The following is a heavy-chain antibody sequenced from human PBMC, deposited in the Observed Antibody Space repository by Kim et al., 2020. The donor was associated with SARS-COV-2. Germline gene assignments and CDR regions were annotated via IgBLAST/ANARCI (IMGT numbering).Heavy chain of an antibody. CDR3: ARVREKWYFDL. V-gene: IGHV4-38-2*02. Sequence: SETLSLTCTVSGYSISSGYYWGWIRQPPGKGLEWIGSIYHSGSTYYNPSLKSRVTISVDTSKNQFSLKLSSVTAADTAVYYCARVREKWYFDLWGRGTLV. CDR2: IYHSGST. J-gene: IGHJ2*01. CDR1: GYSISSGYY.